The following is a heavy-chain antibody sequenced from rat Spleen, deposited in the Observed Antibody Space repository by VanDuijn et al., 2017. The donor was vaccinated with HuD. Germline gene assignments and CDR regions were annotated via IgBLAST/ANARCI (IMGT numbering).Heavy chain of an antibody. Sequence: QVQLKESGPGLVQPSQTLSLTRTAPAFSLPSHHVSWVRQPPGKRLVWMGTIWAGGGTNYNSSVQSRLSISRDTSKSQVFLKMNSLQPEDTGTYYCARRRDSYAHFDYWGQGVMVTVSS. D-gene: IGHD1-12*01. CDR2: IWAGGGT. J-gene: IGHJ2*01. V-gene: IGHV2-72*01. CDR3: ARRRDSYAHFDY. CDR1: AFSLPSHH.